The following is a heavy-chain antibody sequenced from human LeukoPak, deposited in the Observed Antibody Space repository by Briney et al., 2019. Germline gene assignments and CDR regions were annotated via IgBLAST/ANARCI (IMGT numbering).Heavy chain of an antibody. V-gene: IGHV4-30-4*08. CDR3: AIAGKLLWFGELSGFDY. D-gene: IGHD3-10*01. Sequence: SETLSLTCTVSGGSISSGDYYWSWIRQPPGKGLEWIGYIYYSGSTYYNPSLKSRVTISVDTSKNQFSLKLSSVTAADTAVYYCAIAGKLLWFGELSGFDYWGQGTLVTVSS. CDR1: GGSISSGDYY. J-gene: IGHJ4*02. CDR2: IYYSGST.